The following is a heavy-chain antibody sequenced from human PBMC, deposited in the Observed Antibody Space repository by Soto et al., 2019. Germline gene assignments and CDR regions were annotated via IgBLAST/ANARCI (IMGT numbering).Heavy chain of an antibody. CDR2: IGTAGDT. J-gene: IGHJ6*03. CDR1: GFTFSSYD. Sequence: PGGSLRLSCAASGFTFSSYDMHWVRQATGKGLEWVSAIGTAGDTYYPGSVKGRFTISRENAKNSLYLQMNSLRAGDTAVYYCARGGTARERIYYMDVWGKGTTVTVSS. D-gene: IGHD1-1*01. V-gene: IGHV3-13*01. CDR3: ARGGTARERIYYMDV.